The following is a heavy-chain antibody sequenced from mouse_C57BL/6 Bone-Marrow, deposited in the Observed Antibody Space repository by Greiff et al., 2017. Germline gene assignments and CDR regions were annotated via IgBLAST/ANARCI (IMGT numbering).Heavy chain of an antibody. V-gene: IGHV5-6*02. CDR3: ARHGERRAMDY. CDR1: GFTFSSYG. J-gene: IGHJ4*01. CDR2: ISSGGSYT. Sequence: DVMLVESGGDLVKPGGSLKLSCAASGFTFSSYGMSWVRQTPDKRLEWVATISSGGSYTYYPDSVKGRFTISRDNAKNTLYLQMSSLKSEDTAMYYCARHGERRAMDYWGQGTSVTVSS.